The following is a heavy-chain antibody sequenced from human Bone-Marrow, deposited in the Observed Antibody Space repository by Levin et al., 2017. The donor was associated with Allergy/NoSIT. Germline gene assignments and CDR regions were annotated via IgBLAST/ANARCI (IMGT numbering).Heavy chain of an antibody. V-gene: IGHV3-30*18. CDR1: GFIFTDYG. Sequence: SCAPSGFIFTDYGMHWVRQAPGKGLEWVAVISYDGGKKYYADSVKGRFTISRDNSVNSLYLQMNSLRADDTGFYYCAKERTEAARNFYLDTWGQGILVTVSS. CDR2: ISYDGGKK. D-gene: IGHD6-25*01. CDR3: AKERTEAARNFYLDT. J-gene: IGHJ4*02.